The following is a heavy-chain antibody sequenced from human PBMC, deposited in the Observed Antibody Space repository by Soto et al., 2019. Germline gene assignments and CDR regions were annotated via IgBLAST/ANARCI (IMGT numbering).Heavy chain of an antibody. CDR3: ARGTTYYYDSSGYYMVPYYFDS. CDR1: GGTFSSYA. CDR2: IIPIFGTA. D-gene: IGHD3-22*01. Sequence: QVQLVQSGAEVKKPGSSVKVSCKASGGTFSSYAISWVRQAPGQGLEWMGGIIPIFGTANYAQKFQGRVTITADESTRTAYMELSSLRSEDTAVYYCARGTTYYYDSSGYYMVPYYFDSWGQGTLVTVSS. V-gene: IGHV1-69*01. J-gene: IGHJ4*02.